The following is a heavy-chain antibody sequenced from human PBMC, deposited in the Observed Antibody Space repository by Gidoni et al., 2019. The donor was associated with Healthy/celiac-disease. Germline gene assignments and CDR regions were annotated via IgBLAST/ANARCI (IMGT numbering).Heavy chain of an antibody. CDR3: ARTYYYDSSGYSTGYYGMDV. CDR1: GGTFSSYA. CDR2: IIPIFGTA. Sequence: QVQLVQSGAEVKKPGSSVKVSCKASGGTFSSYAISWVRQAPGQGLEWMGGIIPIFGTANYAQKFQGRVTITADESTSTAYMELSSLRSEDTAVYYCARTYYYDSSGYSTGYYGMDVWGQGTTVTVSS. D-gene: IGHD3-22*01. V-gene: IGHV1-69*01. J-gene: IGHJ6*02.